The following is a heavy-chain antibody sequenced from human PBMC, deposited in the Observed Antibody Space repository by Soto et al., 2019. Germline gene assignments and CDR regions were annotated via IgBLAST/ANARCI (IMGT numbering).Heavy chain of an antibody. CDR2: IYSGGST. J-gene: IGHJ4*02. CDR1: WFTVSSNY. D-gene: IGHD3-22*01. V-gene: IGHV3-53*01. CDR3: ARDQWRSGYPYGLDY. Sequence: GGSLRLSCAASWFTVSSNYMSWVRQAPGKGLEWVSVIYSGGSTYYADSVKGRFTISRDNSKNTLYLQMNSLRAEDTAVYYCARDQWRSGYPYGLDYWGQGTLVTVSS.